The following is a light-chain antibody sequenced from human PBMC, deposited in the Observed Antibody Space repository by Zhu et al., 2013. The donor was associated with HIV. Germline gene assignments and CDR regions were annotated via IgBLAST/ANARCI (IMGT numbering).Light chain of an antibody. Sequence: ESVLTQSPATVSVSPGERATLSCRASQSVSSNLAWYQQKPGQAPRLLIYGASTRATGISARFSGSGSGTEFTLTISSLQSEDFAVYYCQQYNNWPATFGQGTKVEIK. J-gene: IGKJ1*01. V-gene: IGKV3-15*01. CDR3: QQYNNWPAT. CDR2: GAS. CDR1: QSVSSN.